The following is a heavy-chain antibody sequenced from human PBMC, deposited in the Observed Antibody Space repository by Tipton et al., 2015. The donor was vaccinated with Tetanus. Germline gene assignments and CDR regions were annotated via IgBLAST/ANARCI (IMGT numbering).Heavy chain of an antibody. J-gene: IGHJ5*02. CDR3: ARGFLVVVPAARGRYNWFDP. V-gene: IGHV4-34*01. D-gene: IGHD2-2*01. CDR2: INHSGST. Sequence: TLSLTCAVYGGSFSGYYWSWIRQPPGKGLEWIGEINHSGSTNYNPSLKSRVTISVDTSKNQFSLKLSSVTAADTAVYYCARGFLVVVPAARGRYNWFDPWGQGTLVTVSS. CDR1: GGSFSGYY.